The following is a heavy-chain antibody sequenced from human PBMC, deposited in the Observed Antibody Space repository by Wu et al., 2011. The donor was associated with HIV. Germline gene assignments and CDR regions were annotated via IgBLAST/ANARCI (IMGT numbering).Heavy chain of an antibody. V-gene: IGHV1-69*06. Sequence: QVQLVQSGAELKKPGSSVKVSCKASGRTFSSYAISWVRQAPGQGLEWMGRIIPIFGTANYAQKFQGRVTITADKSTSTAYMELSSLRSEDTAVYYCAGGDPAAGWFDPWGQGTLVTVSS. D-gene: IGHD2-21*02. CDR3: AGGDPAAGWFDP. J-gene: IGHJ5*02. CDR1: GRTFSSYA. CDR2: IIPIFGTA.